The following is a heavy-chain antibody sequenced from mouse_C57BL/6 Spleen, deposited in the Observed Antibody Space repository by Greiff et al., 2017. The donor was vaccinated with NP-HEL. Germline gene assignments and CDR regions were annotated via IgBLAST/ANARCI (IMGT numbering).Heavy chain of an antibody. D-gene: IGHD1-1*01. CDR2: IYPGSGNT. J-gene: IGHJ2*01. CDR1: GYSFTSYY. V-gene: IGHV1-66*01. Sequence: QVRLQQSGPELVKPGASVKISCKASGYSFTSYYIHWVKQRPGQGLEWIGWIYPGSGNTKYNEKFKGKATLTADTSSSTAYMQLSSLTSEDSAVYYCARLDTTVVFDYWGQGTTLTVSS. CDR3: ARLDTTVVFDY.